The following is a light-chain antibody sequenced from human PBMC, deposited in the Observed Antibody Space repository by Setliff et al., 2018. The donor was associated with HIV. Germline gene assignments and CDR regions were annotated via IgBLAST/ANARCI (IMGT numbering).Light chain of an antibody. CDR3: CSNAGDFKVI. CDR2: DVT. J-gene: IGLJ2*01. V-gene: IGLV2-11*01. Sequence: ALTQPRSLSGSPGQSVTISCTGTSGDVGSYNSVSWYQQHPGKAPKFLIYDVTKRPSGVPDRFSGSKSGNTASLIISGIQAEDEADYFCCSNAGDFKVIFGGGTK. CDR1: SGDVGSYNS.